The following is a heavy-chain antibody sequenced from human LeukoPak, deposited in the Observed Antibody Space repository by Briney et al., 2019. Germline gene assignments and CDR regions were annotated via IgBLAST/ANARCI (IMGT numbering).Heavy chain of an antibody. J-gene: IGHJ4*02. CDR3: ARDLSDYDFWNGLIY. V-gene: IGHV3-48*04. CDR1: GFTFSSYG. Sequence: GGTLRLSCAASGFTFSSYGMSWVRQAPGKGLEWVAYISSSGSTIYYADSVKGRFTISRDNAKNSLYLQMNSLRAEDTAVYYCARDLSDYDFWNGLIYWGQGTLVTVSS. CDR2: ISSSGSTI. D-gene: IGHD3-3*01.